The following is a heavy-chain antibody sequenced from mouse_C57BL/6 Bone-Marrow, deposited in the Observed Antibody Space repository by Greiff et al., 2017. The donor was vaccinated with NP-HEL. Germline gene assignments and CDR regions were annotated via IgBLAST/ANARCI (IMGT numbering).Heavy chain of an antibody. CDR3: TRRTLYYDYDEAMDY. CDR1: GFTFSDTW. V-gene: IGHV6-6*01. CDR2: IRNKANNHAT. Sequence: EVKLEESGGGLVQPGGSMKLSCAASGFTFSDTWMDWVRQSPEKGLEWVAEIRNKANNHATYYAESVKGRFTISRDDSKSSVYLQMNSLRAEDTGIYYCTRRTLYYDYDEAMDYWGQGTSVTVSS. D-gene: IGHD2-4*01. J-gene: IGHJ4*01.